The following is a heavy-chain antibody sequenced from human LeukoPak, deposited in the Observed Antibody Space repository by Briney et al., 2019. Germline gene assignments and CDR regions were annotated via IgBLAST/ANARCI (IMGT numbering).Heavy chain of an antibody. D-gene: IGHD5-12*01. J-gene: IGHJ5*02. Sequence: SVKVSCKASGGTFSSYAISWVRQAPGQGLEWMGGIIPIFGTANCAQKFQGRVTITTDESTSTAYMELSSLRSEDTAVYYCARAKEWLRTYNWFDPWGQGTLVTVSS. CDR2: IIPIFGTA. CDR1: GGTFSSYA. CDR3: ARAKEWLRTYNWFDP. V-gene: IGHV1-69*05.